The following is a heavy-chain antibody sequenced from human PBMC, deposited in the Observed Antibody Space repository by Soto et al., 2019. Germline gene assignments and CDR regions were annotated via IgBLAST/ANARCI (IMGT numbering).Heavy chain of an antibody. CDR2: IIGSGSIT. Sequence: EVQLLESGGGLVQPGGSLRLSCAASGFTFSNYAMSWVRQAPGKGLQWVSVIIGSGSITDYADSVKGRFTISRDNSKNTLYLQMNSLRAEDTAVYYCAKRESRPEPHARFDYWGQGTLVTVSS. CDR3: AKRESRPEPHARFDY. CDR1: GFTFSNYA. J-gene: IGHJ4*02. D-gene: IGHD1-1*01. V-gene: IGHV3-23*01.